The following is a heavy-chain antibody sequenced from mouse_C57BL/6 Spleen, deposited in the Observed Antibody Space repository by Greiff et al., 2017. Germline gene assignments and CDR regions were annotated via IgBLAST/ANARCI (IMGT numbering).Heavy chain of an antibody. J-gene: IGHJ1*03. D-gene: IGHD1-1*01. CDR1: GYTFTSYW. V-gene: IGHV1-69*01. Sequence: QVQLQQPGAELVMPGASVKLSCKASGYTFTSYWMHWVKQRPGQGLEWIGEIDPSDSYTNYNQKFNGKSTLTVDKSSSTAYMQLSSLTSEDSAVYYCARSYYGTWYYDVWGTGTTVTVSS. CDR3: ARSYYGTWYYDV. CDR2: IDPSDSYT.